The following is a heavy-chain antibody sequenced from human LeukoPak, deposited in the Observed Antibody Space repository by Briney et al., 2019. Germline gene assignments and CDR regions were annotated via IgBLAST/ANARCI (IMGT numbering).Heavy chain of an antibody. CDR3: ARGLPGRDAFDV. CDR1: GGSISSGVYY. D-gene: IGHD2-2*01. J-gene: IGHJ3*01. V-gene: IGHV4-31*03. Sequence: SETLSLTCTVSGGSISSGVYYWSWIRQHPGKGLEWIGYIYYSGSTYSNPSLKSRLTMSVDISKNQFSLKLSSVTAADTAVYYCARGLPGRDAFDVWGQGTVVTVSS. CDR2: IYYSGST.